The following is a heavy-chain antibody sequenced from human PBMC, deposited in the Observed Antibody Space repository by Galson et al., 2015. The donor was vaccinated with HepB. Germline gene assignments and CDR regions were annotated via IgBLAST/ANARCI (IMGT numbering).Heavy chain of an antibody. V-gene: IGHV3-64D*06. Sequence: SLRLSCAVSEFIFSNYAMSWVRQAPGKGLEYVSGITSTGDKTYYADTMKGRFTISRDNSKNKLFLQMSSVRPDDTATYFCARDSYSSADTWGQGTLVIVS. CDR2: ITSTGDKT. J-gene: IGHJ5*02. CDR3: ARDSYSSADT. D-gene: IGHD6-19*01. CDR1: EFIFSNYA.